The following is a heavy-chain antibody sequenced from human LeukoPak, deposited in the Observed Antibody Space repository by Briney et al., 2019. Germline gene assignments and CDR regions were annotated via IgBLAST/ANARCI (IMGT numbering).Heavy chain of an antibody. Sequence: ASVKVSCKASGYTFTGYYMHWVRQAPGQGLEWMGWIDPNSGDTRFAQHFKGRVTMTTDTSISTAYMELSRQRSDDTAVYYCARDRLELRRFDPWGQGTLVTVSS. D-gene: IGHD1-7*01. V-gene: IGHV1-2*02. CDR3: ARDRLELRRFDP. CDR1: GYTFTGYY. CDR2: IDPNSGDT. J-gene: IGHJ5*02.